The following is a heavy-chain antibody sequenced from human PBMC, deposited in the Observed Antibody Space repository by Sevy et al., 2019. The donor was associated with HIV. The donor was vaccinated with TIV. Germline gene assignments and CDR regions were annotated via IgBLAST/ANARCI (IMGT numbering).Heavy chain of an antibody. D-gene: IGHD3-9*01. J-gene: IGHJ3*02. Sequence: GGSLRLSCAASGFTFSSYGMHWVRQAPGKGLEWVAFIRYDGSNKYYADSVKGRFTISRDNSKNTLYLQMNSLRAEDTAVYYCAKDHPIYYDILTGSWPHAFDIWGQGTMVTVSS. CDR1: GFTFSSYG. V-gene: IGHV3-30*02. CDR3: AKDHPIYYDILTGSWPHAFDI. CDR2: IRYDGSNK.